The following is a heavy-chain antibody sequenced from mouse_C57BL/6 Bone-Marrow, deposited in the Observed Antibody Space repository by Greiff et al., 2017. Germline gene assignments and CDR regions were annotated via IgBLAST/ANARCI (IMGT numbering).Heavy chain of an antibody. J-gene: IGHJ4*01. CDR2: IRLKSDNYAT. V-gene: IGHV6-3*01. CDR3: PLLLRSPYYYAMDY. D-gene: IGHD1-1*01. Sequence: EVKLMESGGGLVQPGGSMKLSCVASGFTFSNYWMNWVRQSPEKGLEWVAQIRLKSDNYATHYAESVKGRFTISRDDSKSSVYLQMNNLRAEDTGIYYCPLLLRSPYYYAMDYWGQGTSVTVSS. CDR1: GFTFSNYW.